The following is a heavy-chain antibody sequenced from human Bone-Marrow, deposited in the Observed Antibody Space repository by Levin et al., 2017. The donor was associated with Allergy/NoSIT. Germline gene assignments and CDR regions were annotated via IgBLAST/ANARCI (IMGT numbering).Heavy chain of an antibody. V-gene: IGHV3-23*01. CDR2: ISGSGSNT. CDR1: GLIFSNYA. D-gene: IGHD3-22*01. Sequence: GGSLRLSCAASGLIFSNYAMNWVRQALGKGLEWVSQISGSGSNTHYADSVRGRFTFSRDNSNNTVYLQMNSLRADDTAVYYCAGYDTSGYHSPFDYWGQGTLVTVSS. CDR3: AGYDTSGYHSPFDY. J-gene: IGHJ4*02.